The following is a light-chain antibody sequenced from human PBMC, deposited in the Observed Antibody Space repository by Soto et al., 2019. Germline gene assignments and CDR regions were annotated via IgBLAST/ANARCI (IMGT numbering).Light chain of an antibody. CDR1: QSISSW. CDR3: QQYNSYPYT. CDR2: DAS. V-gene: IGKV1-5*01. J-gene: IGKJ2*01. Sequence: DIQMTQSPSTLSASVGDRVTITCRASQSISSWLAWYQQKPGKAPKLLIYDASSLESGVPSRFSSSGSGTEFTLTTSSLQPDDFATYYCQQYNSYPYTFGQGTKLEIK.